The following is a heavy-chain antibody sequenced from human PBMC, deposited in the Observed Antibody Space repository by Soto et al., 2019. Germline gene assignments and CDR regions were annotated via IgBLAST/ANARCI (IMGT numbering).Heavy chain of an antibody. CDR2: ISGSAAGT. CDR3: AKDLTIFGVVLGYYYGMDV. D-gene: IGHD3-3*01. V-gene: IGHV3-23*01. CDR1: GFTFSSYA. J-gene: IGHJ6*02. Sequence: EVRLLESGGGLVQPGGSLRLSCAASGFTFSSYAMSWVRQAPGKGLEWVSAISGSAAGTYYADSVKGRFTISRDNSKNTLYLQMNSLRAEDTAVYYCAKDLTIFGVVLGYYYGMDVWGQGTTVTVSS.